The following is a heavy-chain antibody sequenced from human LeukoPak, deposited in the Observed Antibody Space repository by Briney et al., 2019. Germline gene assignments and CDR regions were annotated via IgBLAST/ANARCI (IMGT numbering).Heavy chain of an antibody. CDR3: ARDEQWLAARWFDP. CDR2: ISYDGSNK. CDR1: GFTFSNYA. J-gene: IGHJ5*02. Sequence: GGSLRLSCAASGFTFSNYAMSWVRQAPGKGLEWVAVISYDGSNKYYADSVKGRFTISRDNSKNTLYLQMNSLRAEDTAVYYCARDEQWLAARWFDPWGQGTLVTVSS. D-gene: IGHD6-19*01. V-gene: IGHV3-30-3*01.